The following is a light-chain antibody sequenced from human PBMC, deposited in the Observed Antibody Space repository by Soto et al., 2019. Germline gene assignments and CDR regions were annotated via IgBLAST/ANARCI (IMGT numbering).Light chain of an antibody. CDR3: QQRRNWLLS. CDR1: HSASTY. J-gene: IGKJ4*01. CDR2: GAS. V-gene: IGKV3-11*01. Sequence: DIVLTKSPDTLSLSPGEKATPSCRASHSASTYLGWYQQKAGQAPRLLIYGASNTATGIPARVSGSGSETDFTLTVSSLEPEEFAVYYCQQRRNWLLSFGGGTKV.